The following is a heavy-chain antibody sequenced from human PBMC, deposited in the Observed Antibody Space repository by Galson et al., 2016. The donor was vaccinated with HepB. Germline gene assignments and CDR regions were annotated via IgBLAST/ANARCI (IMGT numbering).Heavy chain of an antibody. D-gene: IGHD3-3*01. CDR3: ARVFDFWSSPSNYKYYMDV. CDR1: GFTFNSYT. V-gene: IGHV3-21*01. Sequence: SLRLSCAASGFTFNSYTMTWVRQAPGKGLEWVSSISSSSKYFYYADSVKGRFNISRDNAKSSLFLQMDSVRAEDTAVYYCARVFDFWSSPSNYKYYMDVWGKGTSVTVSS. J-gene: IGHJ6*03. CDR2: ISSSSKYF.